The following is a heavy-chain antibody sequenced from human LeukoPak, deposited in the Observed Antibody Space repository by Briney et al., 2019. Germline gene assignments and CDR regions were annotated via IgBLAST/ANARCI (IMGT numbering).Heavy chain of an antibody. CDR2: IWYDGSNK. D-gene: IGHD1-26*01. CDR3: ARDFGGSYYVLDY. CDR1: GFTFSSYG. Sequence: GGSLRLSCAASGFTFSSYGMHWVRQAPGKGLEWVAVIWYDGSNKYYADSVKGRFTISRDNSKNTLYLQMNSLRAEDTAGYYCARDFGGSYYVLDYWGQGTLVTVSS. V-gene: IGHV3-33*01. J-gene: IGHJ4*02.